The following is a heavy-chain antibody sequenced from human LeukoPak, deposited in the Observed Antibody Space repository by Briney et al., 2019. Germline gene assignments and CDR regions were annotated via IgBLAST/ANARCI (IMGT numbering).Heavy chain of an antibody. CDR2: ISRSSSTI. J-gene: IGHJ3*02. CDR3: ARAKRNGFDI. V-gene: IGHV3-48*01. Sequence: GGSLRLSCAASGFTFSGSAMHWVRQASGKGLEWVSYISRSSSTIYYADSVKGRFTISRDNAKNSLYLQMNSLRAEDTAVYYCARAKRNGFDIWGQGTMVTVSS. CDR1: GFTFSGSA.